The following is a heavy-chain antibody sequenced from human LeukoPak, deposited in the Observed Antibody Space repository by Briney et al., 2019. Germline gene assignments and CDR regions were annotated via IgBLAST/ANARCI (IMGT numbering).Heavy chain of an antibody. V-gene: IGHV4-61*05. CDR1: GVSIRSSDYY. Sequence: SETLSLTCTVSGVSIRSSDYYWGWIRQPPGKGLEWIGYIYYSGSTNYNPSLKSRVTISVDTSKNQFSLKPSSVTAADTAVYYCARHGSSWYDAFDIWGQGTMVTVSS. CDR2: IYYSGST. D-gene: IGHD6-13*01. J-gene: IGHJ3*02. CDR3: ARHGSSWYDAFDI.